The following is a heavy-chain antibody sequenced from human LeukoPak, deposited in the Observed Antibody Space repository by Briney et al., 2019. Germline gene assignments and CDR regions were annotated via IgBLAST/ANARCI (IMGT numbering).Heavy chain of an antibody. CDR1: GGSISSSNW. J-gene: IGHJ6*03. V-gene: IGHV4-4*02. CDR3: ARTQEAGYSSGWYDSYYYYYMDV. D-gene: IGHD6-19*01. Sequence: SETLSLTCAVSGGSISSSNWWSWVRQPPGKGLEWIGYIHYTGSTNYNPSLKSRVTISVDTSKNQFSLKLSSVTAADTAVYYCARTQEAGYSSGWYDSYYYYYMDVWGKGTTVTISS. CDR2: IHYTGST.